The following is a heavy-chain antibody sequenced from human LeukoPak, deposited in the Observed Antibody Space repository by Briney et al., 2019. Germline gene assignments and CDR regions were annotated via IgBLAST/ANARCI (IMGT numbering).Heavy chain of an antibody. J-gene: IGHJ4*02. CDR2: IYYSGST. CDR1: GGSISSYY. CDR3: ARHTTITMVRGAPSKAVDY. Sequence: SETLSLTCTVSGGSISSYYWSWIRQPPGKGLEWIGYIYYSGSTNYNPSLKSRVTISVDTSKKQFSLKLSSVTAADTAVYYCARHTTITMVRGAPSKAVDYWGQGTLVTVSS. D-gene: IGHD3-10*01. V-gene: IGHV4-59*08.